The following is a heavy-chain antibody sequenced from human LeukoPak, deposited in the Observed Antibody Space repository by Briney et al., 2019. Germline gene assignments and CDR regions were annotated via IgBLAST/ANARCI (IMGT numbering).Heavy chain of an antibody. CDR3: ARAWPPLRSTSSLTAGIFDY. Sequence: PGRSLRLSCAASGFTFSSYAMHWVRQAPGKGLEWVAVISYDGSNKYYADSVKGRFTISRDNSKNTLYLQMNSLRAEDTAVYYCARAWPPLRSTSSLTAGIFDYWGQGTLVTVSS. V-gene: IGHV3-30-3*01. D-gene: IGHD2-2*01. CDR2: ISYDGSNK. J-gene: IGHJ4*02. CDR1: GFTFSSYA.